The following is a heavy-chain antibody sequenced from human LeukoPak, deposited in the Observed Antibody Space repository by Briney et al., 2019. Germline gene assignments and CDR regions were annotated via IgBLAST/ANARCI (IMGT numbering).Heavy chain of an antibody. CDR3: AKGVRESGYISHDALDI. J-gene: IGHJ3*02. V-gene: IGHV3-23*01. CDR2: ISGSGGNT. D-gene: IGHD3-22*01. CDR1: GITLSNYG. Sequence: GSLRLSCAVSGITLSNYGMSWVRQAPGKGLEWVSGISGSGGNTYYADSVKGRFTISRDNSKNTLYLQMNSLRAEDTAVYYCAKGVRESGYISHDALDIWGQGTMVTVSS.